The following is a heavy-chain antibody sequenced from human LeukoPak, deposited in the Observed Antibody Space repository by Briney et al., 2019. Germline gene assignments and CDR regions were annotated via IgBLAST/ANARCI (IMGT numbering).Heavy chain of an antibody. CDR1: GGSLSDDY. D-gene: IGHD4-11*01. V-gene: IGHV4-4*07. Sequence: SETLSLTCTVSGGSLSDDYWNWIRQPAGKGLEWIGRMYVSGNTNYNPSLKSRVAMSLDTSTNQFSLQLTSVTAADTAVYYCARERSTTINTYYFDSWGQGTLVTVSS. CDR2: MYVSGNT. CDR3: ARERSTTINTYYFDS. J-gene: IGHJ4*02.